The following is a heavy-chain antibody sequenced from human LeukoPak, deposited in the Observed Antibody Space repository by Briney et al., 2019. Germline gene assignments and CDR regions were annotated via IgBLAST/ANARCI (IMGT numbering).Heavy chain of an antibody. V-gene: IGHV3-23*01. J-gene: IGHJ4*02. CDR3: AKDSGNIGWYFDY. D-gene: IGHD6-19*01. CDR2: ITGGGHRI. Sequence: PGGSLRLSCAASGFTFAAYTMSWVRQAPGKGLEWVSAITGGGHRIYYADSVKGRFTISRDTSKNTLYLQMNNLRVEDTALYYCAKDSGNIGWYFDYWGQGALVAVSS. CDR1: GFTFAAYT.